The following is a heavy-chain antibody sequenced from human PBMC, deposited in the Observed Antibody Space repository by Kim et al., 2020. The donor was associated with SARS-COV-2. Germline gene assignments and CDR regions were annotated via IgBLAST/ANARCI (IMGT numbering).Heavy chain of an antibody. CDR1: GFTFSSYS. CDR2: ISSSSSYI. Sequence: GGSLRLSCAASGFTFSSYSMNWVRQAPGKGLEWVSSISSSSSYIYYADSVKGRFTISRDNAKNSLYLQMNSLRAEDTAVYYCARGRKGWNDVGAYFDYWGQGTLVTVSS. V-gene: IGHV3-21*01. J-gene: IGHJ4*02. D-gene: IGHD1-1*01. CDR3: ARGRKGWNDVGAYFDY.